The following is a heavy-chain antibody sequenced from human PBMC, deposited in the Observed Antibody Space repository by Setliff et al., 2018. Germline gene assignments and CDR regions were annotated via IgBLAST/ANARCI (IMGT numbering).Heavy chain of an antibody. CDR3: ARAPSVELVTIRTNSWFTY. CDR1: GYTFTSYG. D-gene: IGHD5-18*01. V-gene: IGHV1-18*01. Sequence: ASVKVSCKASGYTFTSYGISWVRQAPGQGLEWMGWISTYNGDTDYAQKLQDRLTMTTDTSTSTAYMELRSLTSDDSAFYYCARAPSVELVTIRTNSWFTYWGQGTLVTVSS. J-gene: IGHJ4*02. CDR2: ISTYNGDT.